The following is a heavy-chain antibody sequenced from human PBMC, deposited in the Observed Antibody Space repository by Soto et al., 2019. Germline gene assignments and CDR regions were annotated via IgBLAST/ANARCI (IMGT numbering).Heavy chain of an antibody. J-gene: IGHJ5*02. CDR1: GFTFSSYA. CDR3: AKEAVTYYYDNAWFDP. D-gene: IGHD3-22*01. V-gene: IGHV3-23*01. CDR2: VSGSGGST. Sequence: GGSLRLSCAASGFTFSSYAMSWVRQAPGKGLGWVSAVSGSGGSTYYADSVKGRFTISRDNSKNTLYLQMNSLRAEDTAVYYCAKEAVTYYYDNAWFDPWGQGTLVTVSS.